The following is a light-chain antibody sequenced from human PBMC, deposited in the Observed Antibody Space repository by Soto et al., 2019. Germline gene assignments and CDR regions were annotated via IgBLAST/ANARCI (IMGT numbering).Light chain of an antibody. CDR1: QSVRSW. Sequence: DIQMTQSRSTLSASVGDRVTITRRASQSVRSWLAWYQQKPGKAPKFLIYDASSLESGVPSRFSGSGSGTEFTLTISSLQPDDFATYYCQQYDNYPLTFGGGTKVDIK. V-gene: IGKV1-5*01. CDR3: QQYDNYPLT. J-gene: IGKJ4*01. CDR2: DAS.